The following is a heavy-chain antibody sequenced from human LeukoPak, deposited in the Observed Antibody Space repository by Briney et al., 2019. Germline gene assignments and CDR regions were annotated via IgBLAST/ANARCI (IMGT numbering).Heavy chain of an antibody. Sequence: EASVKVSCKASGYTFTGYYMHWVRQAPGQGLEWMGWINPNSGGTNYAQKFQGRVTMTRDTSISTAYMELSRLRSDDTAVYYCARDRNNWNWLDYFDYWGQGTLVTVSS. CDR2: INPNSGGT. J-gene: IGHJ4*02. CDR1: GYTFTGYY. CDR3: ARDRNNWNWLDYFDY. D-gene: IGHD1-7*01. V-gene: IGHV1-2*02.